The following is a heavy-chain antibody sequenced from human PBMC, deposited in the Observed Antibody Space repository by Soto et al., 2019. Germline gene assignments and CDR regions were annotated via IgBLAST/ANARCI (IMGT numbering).Heavy chain of an antibody. V-gene: IGHV1-18*01. D-gene: IGHD4-17*01. Sequence: ASVKVSCKASGYTFTSYGISWVRQAPGQGLEWMGWISAYNGNTNYAQKLQGRVTMTTDTSTSTAYMELRSLRSDDTAVYYCARVDHGGNVYWYFDLWGRGTLVTVSS. CDR1: GYTFTSYG. CDR2: ISAYNGNT. CDR3: ARVDHGGNVYWYFDL. J-gene: IGHJ2*01.